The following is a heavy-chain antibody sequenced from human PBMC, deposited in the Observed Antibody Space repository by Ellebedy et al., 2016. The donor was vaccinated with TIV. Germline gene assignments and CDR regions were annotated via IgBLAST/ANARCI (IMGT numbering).Heavy chain of an antibody. V-gene: IGHV4-39*07. CDR3: ARGGESYYGSGSYFTH. Sequence: SETLSLTCTVSGGSISSGTYYCGWIRQPPGKGLEWIGSIYYSGSTYYNPSLKSRVTISVDTSKNQFSLNLSSVTAADTAVYYCARGGESYYGSGSYFTHWGQGTLVTVSS. CDR2: IYYSGST. J-gene: IGHJ4*02. D-gene: IGHD3-10*01. CDR1: GGSISSGTYY.